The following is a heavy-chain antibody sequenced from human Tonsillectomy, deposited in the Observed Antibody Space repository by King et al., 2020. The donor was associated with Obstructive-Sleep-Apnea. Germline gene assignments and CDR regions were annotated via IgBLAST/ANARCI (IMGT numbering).Heavy chain of an antibody. CDR1: GGSFSGYY. CDR2: INHRGST. J-gene: IGHJ4*02. V-gene: IGHV4-34*01. CDR3: ARDIEQWLARGPFDY. D-gene: IGHD6-19*01. Sequence: VQLQQWGAGLLKPSETLSLTCAVYGGSFSGYYWSWIRQPPWKGREWVGEINHRGSTNYNPSLKSRVTISVDTAKNQFSLKLSSVTAADTAVYYCARDIEQWLARGPFDYWGQGTLVTVSS.